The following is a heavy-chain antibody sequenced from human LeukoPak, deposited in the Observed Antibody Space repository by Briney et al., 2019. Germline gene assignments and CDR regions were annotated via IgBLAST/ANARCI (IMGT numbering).Heavy chain of an antibody. CDR1: GGSFSGYY. Sequence: SESLSLTCAVYGGSFSGYYWSWIRQPPGKGLEWIGETSQRGSTNYDPSLKSRVTISVDTSKNQSSLKLSSVTAADTAVYYCARGGNGWYFDLWGRGTLVTVHS. D-gene: IGHD1-14*01. J-gene: IGHJ2*01. V-gene: IGHV4-34*01. CDR2: TSQRGST. CDR3: ARGGNGWYFDL.